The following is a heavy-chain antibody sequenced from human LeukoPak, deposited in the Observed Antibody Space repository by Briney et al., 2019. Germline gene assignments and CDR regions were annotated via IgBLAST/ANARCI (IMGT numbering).Heavy chain of an antibody. V-gene: IGHV3-15*01. CDR1: GFTFSNSW. D-gene: IGHD3-10*01. Sequence: GGSLRLSCAASGFTFSNSWMSWARQAPGKGLEWVGRIKSKTDGGTTDYVAPVKGRFTISRDDSKNTLYLQMNSLKTEDTAVYYCSTKTVVRGVITYYYYYMGVWGKGTTVTVSS. CDR2: IKSKTDGGTT. CDR3: STKTVVRGVITYYYYYMGV. J-gene: IGHJ6*03.